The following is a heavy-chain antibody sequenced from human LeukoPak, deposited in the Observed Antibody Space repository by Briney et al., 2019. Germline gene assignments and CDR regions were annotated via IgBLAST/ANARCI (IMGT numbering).Heavy chain of an antibody. CDR2: ISSSSSTI. V-gene: IGHV3-48*04. D-gene: IGHD7-27*01. CDR3: ARARLHWGNYYYGMDV. J-gene: IGHJ6*02. Sequence: PGGSLRLSCAASGFTFSSYSMNWVRQAPGKGLEWVSYISSSSSTIYYADSVKGRFTISRDNAKNSLYLQMNSLRAEGTAVYYCARARLHWGNYYYGMDVWGQGTTVTVSS. CDR1: GFTFSSYS.